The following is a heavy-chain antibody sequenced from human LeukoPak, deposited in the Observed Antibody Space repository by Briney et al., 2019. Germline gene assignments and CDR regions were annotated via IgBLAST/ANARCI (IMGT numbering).Heavy chain of an antibody. CDR2: IIPIFGTA. CDR1: GGTFSSYA. Sequence: SVKVSCKASGGTFSSYAISWVRQAPGQGLEWMGGIIPIFGTANYAEKLQGRVTITADKSTSTVYMELSSLRSEDTAVYYCARHYGGLDDYWGQGTLIIVSS. J-gene: IGHJ4*02. CDR3: ARHYGGLDDY. D-gene: IGHD4-23*01. V-gene: IGHV1-69*06.